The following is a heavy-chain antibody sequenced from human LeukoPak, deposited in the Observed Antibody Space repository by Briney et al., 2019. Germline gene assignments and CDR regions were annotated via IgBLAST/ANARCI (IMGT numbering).Heavy chain of an antibody. D-gene: IGHD3-3*01. V-gene: IGHV4-61*02. CDR2: IYTSGST. J-gene: IGHJ6*03. CDR1: GGSISSGSYY. Sequence: PSQTLSLTCTVSGGSISSGSYYSSWIRQPAGKGLEWIGRIYTSGSTDYNPSLKSRVTISVDTSKNQFSLKLSSVTAADTAVYYCATSHGYYDLWSGPRNPAYMDVWGKGTTVTVSS. CDR3: ATSHGYYDLWSGPRNPAYMDV.